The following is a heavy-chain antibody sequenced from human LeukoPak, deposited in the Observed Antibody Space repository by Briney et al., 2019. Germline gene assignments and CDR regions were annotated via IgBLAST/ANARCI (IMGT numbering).Heavy chain of an antibody. V-gene: IGHV4-39*07. D-gene: IGHD4-17*01. CDR3: ARVSYYGDYDDY. J-gene: IGHJ4*02. CDR1: GGSISSSSYY. Sequence: SETLSLTCTVSGGSISSSSYYWGWIRQPPGKGLEWIGSIYYSGSTYYNPSLKSRVTISVDTSKNQFSLKLSSVTAADTAVYYCARVSYYGDYDDYWGQGTLVTVSS. CDR2: IYYSGST.